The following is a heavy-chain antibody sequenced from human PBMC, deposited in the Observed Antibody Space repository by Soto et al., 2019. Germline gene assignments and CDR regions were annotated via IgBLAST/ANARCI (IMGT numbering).Heavy chain of an antibody. CDR2: ISAYNGNT. CDR3: ARVGDVGAPITSDLYGIEV. Sequence: GASVKVSCKASGYTFTSYGISWVRQAPGQGLEWMGWISAYNGNTNYAQKLQGRVTMTTDTSTSTAYMELRSLRSDDTAVYYCARVGDVGAPITSDLYGIEVWGQGTTVSVSS. J-gene: IGHJ6*01. V-gene: IGHV1-18*01. CDR1: GYTFTSYG. D-gene: IGHD1-26*01.